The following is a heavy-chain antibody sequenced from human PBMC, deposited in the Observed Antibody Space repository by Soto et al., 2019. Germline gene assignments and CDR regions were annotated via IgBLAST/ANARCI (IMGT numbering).Heavy chain of an antibody. Sequence: EVQLVESGGGLVQPGGSLRLSCGASGFTFRTYWLSWVRDVPGKGLEWVANINEDGSEKNYVDSVEGRLTISGDNAKNSLHLQMSSLRAEDTALYYCARDGSTSWYSYDYHGMDVWGQGTTVTVSS. J-gene: IGHJ6*02. CDR2: INEDGSEK. CDR1: GFTFRTYW. V-gene: IGHV3-7*05. CDR3: ARDGSTSWYSYDYHGMDV. D-gene: IGHD5-18*01.